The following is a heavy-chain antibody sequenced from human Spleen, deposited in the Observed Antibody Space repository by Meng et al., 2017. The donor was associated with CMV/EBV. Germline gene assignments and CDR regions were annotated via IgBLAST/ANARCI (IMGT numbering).Heavy chain of an antibody. CDR2: ISYDVSNK. V-gene: IGHV3-30-3*01. CDR3: ARDRTGYCSISCPTEYYYYGMDV. J-gene: IGHJ6*02. Sequence: GESLKISCAASGFTFSNYAMHWVRQAPGKGLEWVAVISYDVSNKYYAGSVKGRFTISRDNSKNTLYLQVNSLRAEDTAMYYCARDRTGYCSISCPTEYYYYGMDVWGQGTTVTVSS. D-gene: IGHD2-2*01. CDR1: GFTFSNYA.